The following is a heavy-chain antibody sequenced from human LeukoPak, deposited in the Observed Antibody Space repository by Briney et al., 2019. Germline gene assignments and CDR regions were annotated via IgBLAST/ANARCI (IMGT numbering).Heavy chain of an antibody. Sequence: GGSLRLSCAASGFTFSNYAMTWVSQPPGKGLEWVSGIRAGGGSTNFADSVRGRFTLSTDNSKNTPYLQMNSLRAEDAAIYYCAKDGGSGMGFDPWGQGTLVTVSS. CDR1: GFTFSNYA. CDR2: IRAGGGST. J-gene: IGHJ5*02. D-gene: IGHD3-10*01. CDR3: AKDGGSGMGFDP. V-gene: IGHV3-23*01.